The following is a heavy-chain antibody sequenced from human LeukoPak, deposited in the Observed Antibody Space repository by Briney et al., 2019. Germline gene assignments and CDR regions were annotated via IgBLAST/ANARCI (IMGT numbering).Heavy chain of an antibody. CDR3: ARESARCGGDCNDY. CDR1: GFTFSNYE. D-gene: IGHD2-21*02. Sequence: GGSLRLSCAASGFTFSNYEMNWVRQAPGKGLEWVSYITGSGNSINYADSVRGRFTISRDNAGNSLYLQMNSLRAEDTAVYYCARESARCGGDCNDYWGQGTLVTVSS. J-gene: IGHJ4*02. CDR2: ITGSGNSI. V-gene: IGHV3-48*03.